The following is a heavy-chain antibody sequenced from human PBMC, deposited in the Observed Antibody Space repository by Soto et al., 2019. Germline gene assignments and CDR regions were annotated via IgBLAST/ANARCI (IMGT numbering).Heavy chain of an antibody. V-gene: IGHV4-59*01. CDR1: GGSISSYY. J-gene: IGHJ4*02. CDR3: ARGVLQFDY. Sequence: QVQLQESGPGLVKPSETLSLTCTVSGGSISSYYWSWIRQPPGKGLEWIGYIYYSETTNYNPSLKSRVTISVDTSNNQFSLKLTSVTTADTAVYYCARGVLQFDYWGQGTLVTVSS. CDR2: IYYSETT. D-gene: IGHD4-4*01.